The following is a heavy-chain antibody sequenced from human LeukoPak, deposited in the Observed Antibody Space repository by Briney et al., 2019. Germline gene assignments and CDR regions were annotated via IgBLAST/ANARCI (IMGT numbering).Heavy chain of an antibody. D-gene: IGHD1-1*01. CDR2: ISYDGSVK. V-gene: IGHV3-30*18. CDR1: RFSFSDYD. J-gene: IGHJ3*02. CDR3: AKFAYNWNAPDGFDM. Sequence: GGSLRLSCRASRFSFSDYDMHWVRQAPGKGLEWVAVISYDGSVKHYADSVRGRFTISRDNSKSTLFLQMNSLRTDDTSVYFCAKFAYNWNAPDGFDMWGQGTMVIVSS.